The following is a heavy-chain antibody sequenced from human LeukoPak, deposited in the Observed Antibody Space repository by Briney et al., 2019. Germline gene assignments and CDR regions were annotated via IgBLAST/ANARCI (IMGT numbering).Heavy chain of an antibody. CDR3: TTDEGHRSNYYFDY. J-gene: IGHJ4*02. Sequence: GGSLRLSCAASGFTASGFTFRKAWRSWVRQAPGKGLEWVGRIKNKDQGETTDYAAPVKGRFNISIDGSESTLYLQMNSIQAEDTAVYYCTTDEGHRSNYYFDYWGQGTLVTVSS. CDR1: GFTFRKAW. V-gene: IGHV3-15*01. CDR2: IKNKDQGETT. D-gene: IGHD2/OR15-2a*01.